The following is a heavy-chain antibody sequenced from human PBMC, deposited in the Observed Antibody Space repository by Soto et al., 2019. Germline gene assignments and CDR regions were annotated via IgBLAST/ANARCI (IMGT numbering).Heavy chain of an antibody. CDR1: GGSFSGYY. V-gene: IGHV4-34*01. CDR3: ARASVQYGSGTYEGGYYYFDY. Sequence: SQTLSLTCAVSGGSFSGYYWAWIRQPPGKGLEWIGQISYSGSTNYNPSLKSRVFISVGTSNNQFSLELSSVTAADTAVYYCARASVQYGSGTYEGGYYYFDYWGQGTLVTVSS. CDR2: ISYSGST. J-gene: IGHJ4*02. D-gene: IGHD3-10*01.